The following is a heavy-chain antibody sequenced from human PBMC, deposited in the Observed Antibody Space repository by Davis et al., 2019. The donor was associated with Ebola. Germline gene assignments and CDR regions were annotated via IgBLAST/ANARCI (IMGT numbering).Heavy chain of an antibody. D-gene: IGHD2-15*01. CDR1: GGSISSYY. V-gene: IGHV4-59*01. CDR2: IYYSGST. J-gene: IGHJ4*02. CDR3: ARVGLLYLNPGPFDY. Sequence: SETLSLTCTVSGGSISSYYWSWIRQPPGKGLEWIGYIYYSGSTNYNPSLKSRVTISVDTSKNQFSLKLSSVTAADTAVYYCARVGLLYLNPGPFDYWGQGTLVTVSS.